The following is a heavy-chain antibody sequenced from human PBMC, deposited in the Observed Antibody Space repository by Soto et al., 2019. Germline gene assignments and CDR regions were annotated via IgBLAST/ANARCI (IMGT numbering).Heavy chain of an antibody. CDR2: ISGNGVST. CDR1: GFTFGSYA. CDR3: ANPADYYYVMDV. V-gene: IGHV3-23*01. Sequence: EVQLLESGGGLVQPGGSPRLSCAASGFTFGSYAMSWVRQAPGKGLEWVSTISGNGVSTYYADSVKGRFTISRDNSRNTLFLQLNSLRAEDTAVYYCANPADYYYVMDVWGKGTTVTVSS. J-gene: IGHJ6*04.